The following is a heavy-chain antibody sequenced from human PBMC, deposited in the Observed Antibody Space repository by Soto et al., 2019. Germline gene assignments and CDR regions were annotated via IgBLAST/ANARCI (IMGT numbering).Heavy chain of an antibody. CDR1: GGSISSYY. J-gene: IGHJ5*02. V-gene: IGHV4-59*08. Sequence: SETLSLTCTVSGGSISSYYWSWIRQPPGKGLEWIGYIYYSGSTNYNPSLKSRVTISVDTSKNQFSLKLSSVTAADTAVYYCARLTTAFGELLNWFDPWGQGTLVTVSS. CDR2: IYYSGST. D-gene: IGHD3-10*01. CDR3: ARLTTAFGELLNWFDP.